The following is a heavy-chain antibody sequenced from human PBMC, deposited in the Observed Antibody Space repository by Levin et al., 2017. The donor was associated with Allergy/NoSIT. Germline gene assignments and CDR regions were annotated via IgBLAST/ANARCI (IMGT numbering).Heavy chain of an antibody. CDR3: AREMAETAADTFDI. CDR2: ISPYNGDT. Sequence: GGSLRLSCKASGYTFTFYGISWVRQAPGQGLEWMGWISPYNGDTKYAQNIQGRVTMTTDTSTSTAYMELRSLRSDDTAVYYCAREMAETAADTFDIWGQGTMVTVSS. V-gene: IGHV1-18*01. D-gene: IGHD2-8*01. CDR1: GYTFTFYG. J-gene: IGHJ3*02.